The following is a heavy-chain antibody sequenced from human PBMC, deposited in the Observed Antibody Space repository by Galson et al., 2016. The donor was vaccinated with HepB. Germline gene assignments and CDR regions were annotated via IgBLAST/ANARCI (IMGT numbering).Heavy chain of an antibody. D-gene: IGHD1-26*01. J-gene: IGHJ3*02. CDR1: GFTFSSYS. V-gene: IGHV3-21*01. CDR3: AREKRGCSDAFDI. Sequence: SLRLSCAASGFTFSSYSMNWVRQAPGKGLEWVSSISSRSSYIYYADSVKGRFTISRDNGKNSLYLQMNSLRAEDTAVYYCAREKRGCSDAFDIWGQGTMVTVSS. CDR2: ISSRSSYI.